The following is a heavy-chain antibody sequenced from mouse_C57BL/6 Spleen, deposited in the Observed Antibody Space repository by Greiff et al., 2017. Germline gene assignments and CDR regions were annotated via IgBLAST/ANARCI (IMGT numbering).Heavy chain of an antibody. CDR3: ARCYYYGSSYYAMDY. CDR1: GYTFTSYW. D-gene: IGHD1-1*01. CDR2: INPRNGGT. J-gene: IGHJ4*01. V-gene: IGHV1-53*01. Sequence: QVQLQQPGTELVKPGASVKLSCKASGYTFTSYWMHWVKQRPGQGLEWIGNINPRNGGTNYNEKFKSKATLTVDKSSSTAYMQLSSLTSEDTAVYYCARCYYYGSSYYAMDYWGQGNSVTVSS.